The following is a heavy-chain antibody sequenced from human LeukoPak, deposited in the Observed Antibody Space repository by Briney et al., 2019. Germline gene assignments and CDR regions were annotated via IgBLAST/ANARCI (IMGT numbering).Heavy chain of an antibody. D-gene: IGHD3-22*01. V-gene: IGHV3-30*02. J-gene: IGHJ4*02. CDR1: RFTFITHG. CDR2: MPYDGNNK. Sequence: PRGSVRFSRVASRFTFITHGMHWVLHAAGNGPECVAFMPYDGNNKYYADSVKGRFTISRDNSKTTLYLQMNSLRPEDTAVYYFANGPTSDGYFSYFDCWGQGTLVIVSS. CDR3: ANGPTSDGYFSYFDC.